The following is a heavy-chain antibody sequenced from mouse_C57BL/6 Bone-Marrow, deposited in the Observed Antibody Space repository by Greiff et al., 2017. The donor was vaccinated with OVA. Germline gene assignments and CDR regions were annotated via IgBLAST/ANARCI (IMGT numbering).Heavy chain of an antibody. J-gene: IGHJ4*01. CDR2: INPGSGGT. CDR3: ARGVYYAMDY. V-gene: IGHV1-54*01. Sequence: VQLQQSGAELVRPGTSVKVSCKASGYAFTNYLIGWVRQRPGQGLEWIGVINPGSGGTNYNEKFKGKATLTADKSSSTAYMQLSSLTSEDSAVYFCARGVYYAMDYWGQGTSVTVSS. CDR1: GYAFTNYL.